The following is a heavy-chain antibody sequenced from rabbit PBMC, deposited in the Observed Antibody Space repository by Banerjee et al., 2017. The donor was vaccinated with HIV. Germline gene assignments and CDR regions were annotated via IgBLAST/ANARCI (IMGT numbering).Heavy chain of an antibody. D-gene: IGHD4-1*01. Sequence: QEQLEESGGDLVKPEGSLTLTCTASGFSFSNKCVMCWVRQAPGKGLEWIACIYTSSGNTVYASWAKGRFTISKTSSTTVTLQMTSLTAADTATYFCARNVANSLDYFDLWGPGTLVTVS. CDR1: GFSFSNKCV. J-gene: IGHJ4*01. V-gene: IGHV1S45*01. CDR2: IYTSSGNT. CDR3: ARNVANSLDYFDL.